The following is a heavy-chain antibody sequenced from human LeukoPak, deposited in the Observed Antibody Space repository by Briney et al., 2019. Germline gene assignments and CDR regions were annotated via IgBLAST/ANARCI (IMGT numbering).Heavy chain of an antibody. CDR3: AKDPLVVVAATDY. CDR2: IGSSGTTI. J-gene: IGHJ4*02. V-gene: IGHV3-48*03. CDR1: GFTFSSYE. D-gene: IGHD2-15*01. Sequence: GGSLRLSCAASGFTFSSYEMNWVRQAPGKGLEWVSYIGSSGTTIYYADSVRGRLTISRDNAKNTLYLQMNSLRAEDTAVYYCAKDPLVVVAATDYWGQGTLVTVSS.